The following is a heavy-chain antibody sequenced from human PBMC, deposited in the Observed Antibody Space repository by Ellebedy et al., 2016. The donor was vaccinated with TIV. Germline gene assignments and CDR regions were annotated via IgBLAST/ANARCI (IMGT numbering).Heavy chain of an antibody. V-gene: IGHV3-9*01. D-gene: IGHD6-19*01. Sequence: GGSLRLSCAVSGFSFDDYAIHWVRQAPGKGLEWVSGIRWNSVGIGYAESVKGRFTISRDNAKNSLYLEMNSLRIEDTALYYCVKDNGISGWYDERFDPWGQGTLVTVSS. J-gene: IGHJ5*02. CDR1: GFSFDDYA. CDR3: VKDNGISGWYDERFDP. CDR2: IRWNSVGI.